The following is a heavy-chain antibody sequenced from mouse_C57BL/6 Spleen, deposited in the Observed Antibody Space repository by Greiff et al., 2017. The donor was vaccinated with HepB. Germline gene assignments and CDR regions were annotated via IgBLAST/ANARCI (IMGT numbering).Heavy chain of an antibody. Sequence: ESGPGLVKPSQSLSLTCSVTGYSITSGYYWNWIRQFPGNKLEWMGYISYDGSNNYNPSLKNRISITRDTSKNQFFLKLNSVTTEDTATYYCANLPGAMDYWGQGTSVTVSS. V-gene: IGHV3-6*01. CDR3: ANLPGAMDY. D-gene: IGHD3-1*01. J-gene: IGHJ4*01. CDR1: GYSITSGYY. CDR2: ISYDGSN.